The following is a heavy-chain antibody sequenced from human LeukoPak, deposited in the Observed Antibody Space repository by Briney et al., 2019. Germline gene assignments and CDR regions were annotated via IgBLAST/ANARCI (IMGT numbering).Heavy chain of an antibody. CDR3: ARHRGYSYGFDDFNI. CDR2: IYTSGSN. CDR1: GGSISTYY. V-gene: IGHV4-4*07. D-gene: IGHD5-18*01. Sequence: TSETLSLTCTVSGGSISTYYWSWIRQPAGKGLEWIGRIYTSGSNNYNPSLKSRLTMSIEPSKNQFSLKLSSVTAVDTAVYYCARHRGYSYGFDDFNIWGQGTMVIVSS. J-gene: IGHJ3*02.